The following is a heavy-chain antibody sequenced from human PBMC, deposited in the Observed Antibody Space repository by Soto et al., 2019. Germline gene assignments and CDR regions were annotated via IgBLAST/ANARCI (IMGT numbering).Heavy chain of an antibody. CDR1: DGSMNSDSSY. J-gene: IGHJ4*02. D-gene: IGHD3-22*01. CDR2: INHSGST. Sequence: QLQLQESGPGLVKPSETLSLTCRVSDGSMNSDSSYWGWIRQRPGQGLEWIGVINHSGSTYHNLSLKGRVTMSVDASRNQFSLKLTSMTAPETAVYYCARLGGYVSVGYYYLWDSWGQGTLVTVSS. V-gene: IGHV4-39*01. CDR3: ARLGGYVSVGYYYLWDS.